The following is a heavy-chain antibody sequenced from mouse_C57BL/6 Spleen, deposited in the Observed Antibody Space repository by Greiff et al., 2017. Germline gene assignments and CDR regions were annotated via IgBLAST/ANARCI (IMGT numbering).Heavy chain of an antibody. CDR3: ALRGYDWLAY. CDR2: IEPNSGGT. Sequence: QVQLQQPGAELVKPGASVKLSCKASGYTFTSYWMHWVKQRPGRGLEWIGRIEPNSGGTKYNEKFKSKATLTVDKPSSTAYMQLSSLTSEDSAVYDCALRGYDWLAYWGQGTLVTVSA. V-gene: IGHV1-72*01. D-gene: IGHD2-2*01. J-gene: IGHJ3*01. CDR1: GYTFTSYW.